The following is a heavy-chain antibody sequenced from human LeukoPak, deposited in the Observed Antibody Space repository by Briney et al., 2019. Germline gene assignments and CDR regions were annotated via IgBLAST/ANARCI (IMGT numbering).Heavy chain of an antibody. Sequence: ASVKVSCKASGYTFTGYYMHWVRQAPGQGLEWMGWINPNSGGTNYAQKFQGRVTMTRDTSISTAYMELSRLRSDDTAVYYCARDRDSINWFDPWGQGTLVTVSS. CDR2: INPNSGGT. J-gene: IGHJ5*02. D-gene: IGHD3-3*02. CDR1: GYTFTGYY. V-gene: IGHV1-2*02. CDR3: ARDRDSINWFDP.